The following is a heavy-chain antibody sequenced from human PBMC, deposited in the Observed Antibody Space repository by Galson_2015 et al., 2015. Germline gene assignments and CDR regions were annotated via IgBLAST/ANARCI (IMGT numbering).Heavy chain of an antibody. D-gene: IGHD1-26*01. CDR2: ISTSGSAI. Sequence: SLRLSCAASGFSFSDYYMSWIRQAPGKGLEWVSHISTSGSAINYADSVKGRFTISRDNAQNSRYLQVSSLRAEDTAVYYCARDLGVGGATLASWAKGTLVTVSS. J-gene: IGHJ4*02. V-gene: IGHV3-11*01. CDR3: ARDLGVGGATLAS. CDR1: GFSFSDYY.